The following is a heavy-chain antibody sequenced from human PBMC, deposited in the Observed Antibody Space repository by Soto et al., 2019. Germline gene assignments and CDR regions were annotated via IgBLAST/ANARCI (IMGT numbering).Heavy chain of an antibody. CDR3: ASSYGSGYRAVDY. CDR2: INPILSMS. Sequence: QVQLVQSGAEVKKPGSSVRVSCKASGDTFTFYSIHWVRQAPGLGLEWMGRINPILSMSNYAQRFQGSVTRHADKSRSTAYMELSSLRSEDTAMYYCASSYGSGYRAVDYWGQGALVTVSS. V-gene: IGHV1-69*02. J-gene: IGHJ4*02. D-gene: IGHD3-10*01. CDR1: GDTFTFYS.